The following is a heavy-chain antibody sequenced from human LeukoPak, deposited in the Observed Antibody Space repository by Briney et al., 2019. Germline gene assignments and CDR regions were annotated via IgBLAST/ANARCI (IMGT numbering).Heavy chain of an antibody. CDR1: GFTVSSNY. Sequence: GSVRLSCAASGFTVSSNYMSWVRQAPGKGLEWVGNIQPDGSEQYPVDSVKGRFTISRDDARNSMFLQMKSLRVEDTAVYYCASQSYARFDPWGQGTLVTVSS. D-gene: IGHD3-16*01. J-gene: IGHJ5*02. CDR2: IQPDGSEQ. CDR3: ASQSYARFDP. V-gene: IGHV3-7*01.